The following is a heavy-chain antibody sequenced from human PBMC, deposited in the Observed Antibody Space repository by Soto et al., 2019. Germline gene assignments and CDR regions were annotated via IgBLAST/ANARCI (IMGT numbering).Heavy chain of an antibody. J-gene: IGHJ4*02. CDR1: GCTFISYA. D-gene: IGHD5-18*01. CDR2: ISYDGSNK. Sequence: GRSLRLSSAASGCTFISYAMHWISQAPGKGLEWVAVISYDGSNKYYADSVKGRFTISRDNSKNTLYLQMNSLRAEDTAVYYCARDPNSYGTDYWGQGTLVTVSS. CDR3: ARDPNSYGTDY. V-gene: IGHV3-30-3*01.